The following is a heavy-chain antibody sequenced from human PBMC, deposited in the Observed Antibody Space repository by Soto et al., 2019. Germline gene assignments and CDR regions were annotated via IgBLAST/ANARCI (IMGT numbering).Heavy chain of an antibody. D-gene: IGHD2-21*02. CDR2: ISLYHHST. CDR3: ARELYSCGGDCPYYMDY. J-gene: IGHJ4*02. Sequence: QAQLVQSGAEGKKPGASVRVSCKTSGYPFTDYFIHWVRQAPGQGLERMGIISLYHHSTSYAQKFQGRLTVTADTSATTGYMDLSSLTSEDSAVYWCARELYSCGGDCPYYMDYWGQGTLVTVSS. CDR1: GYPFTDYF. V-gene: IGHV1-46*01.